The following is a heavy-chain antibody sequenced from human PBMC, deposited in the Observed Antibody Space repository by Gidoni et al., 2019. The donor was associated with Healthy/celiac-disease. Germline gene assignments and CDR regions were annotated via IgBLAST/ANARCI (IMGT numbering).Heavy chain of an antibody. CDR3: ARQDYDYGGLFDY. Sequence: QLQLQESGPGLVKPSETLSLTCTVSGGSISSSSYYWGWIRQPPGKGLEWIGSIYYSGSTYYNPSLKSRVTISVDTSKNQFSLKLSSVTAADTAVYYCARQDYDYGGLFDYWGQGTLVTVSS. CDR1: GGSISSSSYY. D-gene: IGHD4-17*01. CDR2: IYYSGST. J-gene: IGHJ4*02. V-gene: IGHV4-39*07.